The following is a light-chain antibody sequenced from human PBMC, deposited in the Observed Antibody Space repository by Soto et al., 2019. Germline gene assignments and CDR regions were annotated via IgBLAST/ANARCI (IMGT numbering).Light chain of an antibody. CDR1: QSVSDN. Sequence: IVMTQSPVTLSVSPGERVALSCWASQSVSDNLAWYQKKPGQAPRLLIYAASTRATGIPARFSGSGSGTEFTLTISSLQSEDFAVYYCQQYTEWPLTLGGGTKVDIK. CDR2: AAS. CDR3: QQYTEWPLT. V-gene: IGKV3-15*01. J-gene: IGKJ4*01.